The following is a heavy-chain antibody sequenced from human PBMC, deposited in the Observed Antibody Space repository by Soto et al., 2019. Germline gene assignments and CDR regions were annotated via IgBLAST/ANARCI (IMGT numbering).Heavy chain of an antibody. CDR2: ITVNSGNT. J-gene: IGHJ4*02. D-gene: IGHD6-19*01. CDR1: GYSFINYG. Sequence: QGHLVQSGVEVKEPGASVRVSCKASGYSFINYGIGWVRQAPGQGLEWMGWITVNSGNTNYPQKFQGRVTMTTDTSTSTAYMELRSLKSDDTGVYYCGRGLGGGWYYFDYWGPGTLVTVSS. V-gene: IGHV1-18*04. CDR3: GRGLGGGWYYFDY.